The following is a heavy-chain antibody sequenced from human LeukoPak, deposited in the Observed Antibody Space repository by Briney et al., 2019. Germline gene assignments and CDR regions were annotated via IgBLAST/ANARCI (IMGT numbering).Heavy chain of an antibody. J-gene: IGHJ4*02. D-gene: IGHD2-15*01. Sequence: GGSLRLSCAASGFTFSSYWMSWVRQAPGKGLEWVASIKQDGSEKHYVDSVKGRFTISRDNAKNSLDLQMNSLRTEDTAVYYCARENAWSRDCWGQGTLVTVPS. CDR3: ARENAWSRDC. V-gene: IGHV3-7*01. CDR2: IKQDGSEK. CDR1: GFTFSSYW.